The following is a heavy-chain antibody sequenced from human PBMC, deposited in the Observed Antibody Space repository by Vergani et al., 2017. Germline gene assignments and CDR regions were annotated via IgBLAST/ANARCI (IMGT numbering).Heavy chain of an antibody. CDR1: GFTSSSYG. CDR2: ISYDGTQK. Sequence: QVHLVESGGGVVQPGRSLRLSCVVSGFTSSSYGMHWVCQAPGKGLEWVAVISYDGTQKYYADSVKGRFTISRDNSKCTLYLQMNSLRTEDTAVYYCATKSCGTPGCQIGYFREWGQGTLVTVSS. J-gene: IGHJ1*01. CDR3: ATKSCGTPGCQIGYFRE. D-gene: IGHD1-1*01. V-gene: IGHV3-30*03.